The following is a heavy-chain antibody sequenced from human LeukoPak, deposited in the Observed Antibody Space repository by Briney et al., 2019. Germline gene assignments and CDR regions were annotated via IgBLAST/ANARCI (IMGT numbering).Heavy chain of an antibody. CDR2: IYYSGST. CDR3: ARAPGWFGELLLDY. D-gene: IGHD3-10*01. CDR1: GGSISSYY. J-gene: IGHJ4*02. Sequence: SETLSLTCAVYGGSISSYYWSWIRQPPGKGLEWIGYIYYSGSTNYNPSLKSRVTISVDTSKNQFSLKLSSVTAADTAVYYCARAPGWFGELLLDYWGQGTLVTVSS. V-gene: IGHV4-59*01.